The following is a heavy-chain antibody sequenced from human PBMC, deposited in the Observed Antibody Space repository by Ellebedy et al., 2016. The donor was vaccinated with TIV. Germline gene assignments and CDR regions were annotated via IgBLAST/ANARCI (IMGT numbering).Heavy chain of an antibody. V-gene: IGHV3-30*02. Sequence: GGSLRLSCAASGFTFSSSGMNWVRQAPGKGLEWVAFIRFDGNNAYYADSVKGRFTISRDNSQSTLFLHMNSLRAEDTAVYYCAKADYADYPSYFDYWGQGTLVTVSS. J-gene: IGHJ4*02. D-gene: IGHD4-17*01. CDR3: AKADYADYPSYFDY. CDR2: IRFDGNNA. CDR1: GFTFSSSG.